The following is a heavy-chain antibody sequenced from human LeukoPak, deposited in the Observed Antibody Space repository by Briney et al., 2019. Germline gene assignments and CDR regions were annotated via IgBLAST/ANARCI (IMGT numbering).Heavy chain of an antibody. CDR1: GYTFTSYA. Sequence: ASVKVSCEASGYTFTSYAMHWVRQAPGQGLEWMGWINAGNGSTNYSQKFQGRVTITRDTSASTAYMELSSLRSEDMAVYYCARAGYDFWSGYHTNWFDPWGQGTLVTVSS. J-gene: IGHJ5*02. V-gene: IGHV1-3*03. CDR2: INAGNGST. D-gene: IGHD3-3*01. CDR3: ARAGYDFWSGYHTNWFDP.